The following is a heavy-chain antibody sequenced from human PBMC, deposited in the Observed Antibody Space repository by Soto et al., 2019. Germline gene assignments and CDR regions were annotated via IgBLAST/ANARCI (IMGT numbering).Heavy chain of an antibody. CDR2: ISGSGGST. D-gene: IGHD3-22*01. V-gene: IGHV3-23*01. J-gene: IGHJ4*02. CDR1: GFTFSSYA. CDR3: AKGDMYYYDSSGLVGSFDY. Sequence: GGSLRLSCAASGFTFSSYAMSWVRQAPGKGLEWVSAISGSGGSTYYADSVKGRFTISRDNSKNTLYLQMNSLRAEDTAVYYCAKGDMYYYDSSGLVGSFDYWGQGTLVTVSS.